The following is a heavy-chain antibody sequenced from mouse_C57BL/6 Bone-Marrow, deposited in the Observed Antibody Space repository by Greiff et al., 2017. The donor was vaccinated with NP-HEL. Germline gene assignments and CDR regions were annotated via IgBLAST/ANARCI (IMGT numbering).Heavy chain of an antibody. CDR1: CFNIKDDY. CDR2: IDPENGDT. Sequence: VQLKESGAELVRPGASVKLSCTASCFNIKDDYMHWVKQRPEQGLEWIGWIDPENGDTEYASKFQGKATITADTSSNTAYLQLSSLTSEDTAVYYCTRGLVGFAYWGQGTLVTVSA. D-gene: IGHD3-3*01. CDR3: TRGLVGFAY. V-gene: IGHV14-4*01. J-gene: IGHJ3*01.